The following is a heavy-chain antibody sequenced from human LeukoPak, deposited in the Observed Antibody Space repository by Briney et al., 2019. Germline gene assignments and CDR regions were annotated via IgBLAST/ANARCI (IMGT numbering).Heavy chain of an antibody. V-gene: IGHV3-33*06. CDR2: IWYDGSKK. Sequence: GGSLRLSCAASGFTFSSYGMHWVRQAPDKGLEWVAIIWYDGSKKYYADSVKGRFTISRDNSKNTLYLQMNSLRAEDTAVYYCAKDNDYSNHFSHFDYWGQGTPVTVSS. CDR1: GFTFSSYG. D-gene: IGHD4-11*01. J-gene: IGHJ4*02. CDR3: AKDNDYSNHFSHFDY.